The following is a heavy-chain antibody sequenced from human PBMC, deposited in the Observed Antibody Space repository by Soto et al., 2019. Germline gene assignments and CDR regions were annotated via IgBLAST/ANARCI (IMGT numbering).Heavy chain of an antibody. CDR1: GGPTSRYY. CDR2: IYYRGST. CDR3: ARDQEPLGQCGC. J-gene: IGHJ4*02. V-gene: IGHV4-59*01. D-gene: IGHD6-19*01. Sequence: SVTLSLTCTVSGGPTSRYYWSWIRQPPGKGLEWIGQIYYRGSTNYNPSPKSRVTISVGTSNNQYSLNLISVTAADTAGYDCARDQEPLGQCGCWGQGTLVTVSS.